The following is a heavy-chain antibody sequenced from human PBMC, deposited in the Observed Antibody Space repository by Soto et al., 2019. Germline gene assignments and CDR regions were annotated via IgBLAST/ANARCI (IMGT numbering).Heavy chain of an antibody. CDR3: ARGHSGWDY. V-gene: IGHV4-4*02. CDR1: GASISSGNW. Sequence: SETLSLTCAVSGASISSGNWWSWVRQSPGKGLEWIGEIYHSGSTDYNPSLKSRVTISLDTSKNQFSLKLSSVTPADTAVYYCARGHSGWDYWGQGALVTVSS. D-gene: IGHD5-12*01. J-gene: IGHJ4*02. CDR2: IYHSGST.